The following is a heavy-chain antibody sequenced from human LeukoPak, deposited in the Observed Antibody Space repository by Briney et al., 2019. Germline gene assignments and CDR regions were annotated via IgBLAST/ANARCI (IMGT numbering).Heavy chain of an antibody. CDR1: GGSISSYY. CDR3: ARSRGVRMFDY. Sequence: SETLSLTCTVSGGSISSYYWSWIRQPPGKGLEWIGYIYYSGSTNYNPSLKSRVTISVDTSKNQFSLKLSSVTAADTAVYYCARSRGVRMFDYWGQGTLATVSS. D-gene: IGHD3-10*01. J-gene: IGHJ4*02. CDR2: IYYSGST. V-gene: IGHV4-59*08.